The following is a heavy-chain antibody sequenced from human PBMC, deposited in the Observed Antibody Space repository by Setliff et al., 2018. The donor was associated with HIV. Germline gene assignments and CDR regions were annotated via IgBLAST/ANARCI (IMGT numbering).Heavy chain of an antibody. J-gene: IGHJ6*02. CDR1: GYTFTSYA. V-gene: IGHV7-4-1*01. CDR3: ARAYPTTYYYGMDV. CDR2: INTNTGNP. Sequence: ASVKVSCKASGYTFTSYAMNWVRRAPGQGLEWMGWINTNTGNPTYAQGFTGRFVFSLDTSVSTAYLQICSLKAEDTAVYYCARAYPTTYYYGMDVWGQGTTVTVSS.